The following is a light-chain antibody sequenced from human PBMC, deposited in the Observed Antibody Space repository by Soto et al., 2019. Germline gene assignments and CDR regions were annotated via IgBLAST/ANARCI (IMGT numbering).Light chain of an antibody. CDR1: ESISRH. Sequence: DIQMTQSPSSLSASVGDRVTITCRASESISRHLNWYQQKPGKAPNLLIYAASTLQNGVPSRFSGSGSGTDFTLTISSLQPEDFAPYYGKQSYSPLSLSFGQGKRL. CDR2: AAS. V-gene: IGKV1-39*01. CDR3: KQSYSPLSLS. J-gene: IGKJ5*01.